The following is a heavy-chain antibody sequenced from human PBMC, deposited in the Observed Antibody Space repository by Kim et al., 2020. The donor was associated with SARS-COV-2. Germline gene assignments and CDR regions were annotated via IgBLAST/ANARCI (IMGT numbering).Heavy chain of an antibody. CDR1: GLTFSSYA. J-gene: IGHJ6*02. V-gene: IGHV3-30*04. CDR2: ISYDGSIK. CDR3: ARAQLREYQLFTDPSYYYASDR. D-gene: IGHD3-16*01. Sequence: GGSLRLSCAASGLTFSSYAFHWVRQAPGKGLEWMAVISYDGSIKYYADSLKGRFTISRDNSKNTLYLQMNSLRPEDTAVYYCARAQLREYQLFTDPSYYYASDRWGQGAPVP.